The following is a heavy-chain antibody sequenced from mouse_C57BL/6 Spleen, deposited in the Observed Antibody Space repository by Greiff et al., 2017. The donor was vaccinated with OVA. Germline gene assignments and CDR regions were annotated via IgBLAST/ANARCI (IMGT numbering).Heavy chain of an antibody. CDR1: GYAFTNYL. CDR2: INPGSGGT. CDR3: ARWDYGSSYPFAY. V-gene: IGHV1-54*01. D-gene: IGHD1-1*01. Sequence: VQLQESGAELVRPGTSVKVSCKASGYAFTNYLIEWVKQRPGQGLEWIGVINPGSGGTNYNEKFKGKATLTADKSSSTAYMQLSSLTSEDSAVYFCARWDYGSSYPFAYWGQGTLVTVSA. J-gene: IGHJ3*01.